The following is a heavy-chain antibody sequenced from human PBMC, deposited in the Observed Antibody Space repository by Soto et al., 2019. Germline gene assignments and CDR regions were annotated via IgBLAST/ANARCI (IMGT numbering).Heavy chain of an antibody. CDR1: GGTFSSYA. J-gene: IGHJ6*02. CDR3: ARDSTIFGVVSTYYYGMDV. D-gene: IGHD3-3*01. V-gene: IGHV1-69*06. Sequence: GASVKVSCKASGGTFSSYAISWVRQAPGQGLEWMGGIIPIFGTANYAQKFQGRVTITADKSTSTAYMELSSLRSEDTAVYYCARDSTIFGVVSTYYYGMDVWGQGTTVTVSS. CDR2: IIPIFGTA.